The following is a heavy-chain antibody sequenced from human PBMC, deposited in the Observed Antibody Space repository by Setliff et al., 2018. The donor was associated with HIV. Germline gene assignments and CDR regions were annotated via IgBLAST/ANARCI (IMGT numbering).Heavy chain of an antibody. Sequence: SETLSLTCTVSGGSISSNSYYWGWIRQPPGKGLEWIGSIYHSGRTYYNPTLKSRVTISVETSKNQFSLKLTSVTAADTAVYYCARDQPQDYDSLTGYYAGRYFDYWGRGTLVTVSS. J-gene: IGHJ4*02. CDR1: GGSISSNSYY. CDR2: IYHSGRT. CDR3: ARDQPQDYDSLTGYYAGRYFDY. V-gene: IGHV4-39*07. D-gene: IGHD3-9*01.